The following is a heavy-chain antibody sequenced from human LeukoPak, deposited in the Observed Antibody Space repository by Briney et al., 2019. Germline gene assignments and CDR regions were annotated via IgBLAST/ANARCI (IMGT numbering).Heavy chain of an antibody. D-gene: IGHD5-12*01. CDR2: IKQDGSQK. J-gene: IGHJ4*02. Sequence: PGGSLRLSCAASGFTFSNYWMYWVRQAPGKGLEWVANIKQDGSQKYYVDSVEGRFAISRDNDKNSLYFQLNSLRVEDTAVYYCARDADGGYSFAYWGQGTLVTVSS. CDR1: GFTFSNYW. CDR3: ARDADGGYSFAY. V-gene: IGHV3-7*01.